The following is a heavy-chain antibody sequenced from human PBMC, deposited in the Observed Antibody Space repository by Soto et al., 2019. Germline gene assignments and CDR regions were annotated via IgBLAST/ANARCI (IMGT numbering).Heavy chain of an antibody. Sequence: QVQLQESGSRLVRPSQTVSLTCSVSGGSVNSGGYSWSWIRQPPGKGLEWIAFISPSGSPAYNPSLKRRVTISVDRSKNQISLALSSVTAADTAVYYCTRGVLAWGPGTRVTVSS. J-gene: IGHJ5*02. CDR3: TRGVLA. V-gene: IGHV4-30-2*01. CDR2: ISPSGSP. CDR1: GGSVNSGGYS. D-gene: IGHD2-8*01.